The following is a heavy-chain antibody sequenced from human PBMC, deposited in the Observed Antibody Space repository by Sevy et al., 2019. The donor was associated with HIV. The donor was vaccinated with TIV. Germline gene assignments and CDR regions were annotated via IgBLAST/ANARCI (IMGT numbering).Heavy chain of an antibody. CDR2: IIPIFGTA. D-gene: IGHD2-15*01. CDR1: GGTFSSYA. J-gene: IGHJ4*02. Sequence: ASVKVSCKASGGTFSSYAISWVRQAPGQGLEWMGGIIPIFGTANYAQKFQGRVTITADKSTSTAYMELSSLRSEDTVVYYCARSQYGSGGSCYWSYYFDYWGQGTLVTVSS. CDR3: ARSQYGSGGSCYWSYYFDY. V-gene: IGHV1-69*06.